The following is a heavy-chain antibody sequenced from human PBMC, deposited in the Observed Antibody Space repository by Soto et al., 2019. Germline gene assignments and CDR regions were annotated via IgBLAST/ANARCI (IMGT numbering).Heavy chain of an antibody. D-gene: IGHD2-15*01. CDR1: GDSFTIYA. Sequence: VSVEVSWEACGDSFTIYAMHWVRQAPGQRLEWMGWINAGSGNTKYSQKFQGRVTITRDTSASTAYMELSSLRSEDTAVYYCARGRGQDVWGKGTTVTVSS. V-gene: IGHV1-3*01. J-gene: IGHJ6*04. CDR2: INAGSGNT. CDR3: ARGRGQDV.